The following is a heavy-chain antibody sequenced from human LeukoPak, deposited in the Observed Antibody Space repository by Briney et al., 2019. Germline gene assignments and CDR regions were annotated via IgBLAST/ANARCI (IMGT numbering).Heavy chain of an antibody. CDR2: IYHSGST. Sequence: PSQTLSLTCAVSGGSISSGGYSWSWIRQPPGKGLEWIGYIYHSGSTYYNPSLKSRVTISVDRSKNQFSLKLSSVTAADTAVYYCARYGENFDYWGQGTLVTVSS. J-gene: IGHJ4*02. CDR1: GGSISSGGYS. D-gene: IGHD4/OR15-4a*01. CDR3: ARYGENFDY. V-gene: IGHV4-30-2*01.